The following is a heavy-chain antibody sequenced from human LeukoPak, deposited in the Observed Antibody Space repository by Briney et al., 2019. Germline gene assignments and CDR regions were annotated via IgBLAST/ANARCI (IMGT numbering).Heavy chain of an antibody. CDR3: ARGGGSGYYYYYMDV. CDR2: IHYSGST. Sequence: SETLSLTCTVSGGSLSSSSYYWGWIRQPPGKGLEWIGSIHYSGSTNYNPSLKSRVTISVDTSKNQFSPKLSSVTAADTAVYYCARGGGSGYYYYYMDVWGKGTTVTISS. D-gene: IGHD2-15*01. J-gene: IGHJ6*03. V-gene: IGHV4-39*07. CDR1: GGSLSSSSYY.